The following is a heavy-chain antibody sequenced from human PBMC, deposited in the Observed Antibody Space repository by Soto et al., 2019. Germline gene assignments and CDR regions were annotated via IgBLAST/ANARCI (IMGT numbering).Heavy chain of an antibody. CDR2: ISYDETNK. Sequence: GGSLRLSCAVSGFIFSSYSVHWVRQAPGKGLEWVAVISYDETNKYYADSVKGRFTVSRDNSKNTLFLQMNSLRADDTAIYYCAREWGRYCSGGICYPGYFDYWGQGTLVTVSS. D-gene: IGHD2-15*01. V-gene: IGHV3-30-3*01. CDR3: AREWGRYCSGGICYPGYFDY. CDR1: GFIFSSYS. J-gene: IGHJ4*02.